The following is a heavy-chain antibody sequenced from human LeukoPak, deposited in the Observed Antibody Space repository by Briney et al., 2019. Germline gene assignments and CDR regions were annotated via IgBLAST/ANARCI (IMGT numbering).Heavy chain of an antibody. J-gene: IGHJ3*02. Sequence: ASVKVSCKASGHTFTGYYIHWVRQAPGQGLEWMGWINPNSGGTNYAQKFQGRVTMTRDTSISTAYMELSRLRSDDTAVYYCARVEYRNENDAFDIWGQGTMVTVSS. CDR1: GHTFTGYY. CDR2: INPNSGGT. V-gene: IGHV1-2*02. D-gene: IGHD1-14*01. CDR3: ARVEYRNENDAFDI.